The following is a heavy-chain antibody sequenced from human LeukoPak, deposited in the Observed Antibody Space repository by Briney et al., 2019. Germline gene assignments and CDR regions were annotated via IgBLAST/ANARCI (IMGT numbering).Heavy chain of an antibody. V-gene: IGHV1-69*13. J-gene: IGHJ6*02. Sequence: GASVKVSCKASGGTFSSYAISWVRQAPGQGLEWMGGIIPIFGTANYAQKFQGRVTITADESTSTAYMELSSLRSEDTAVYYCARVRPGEDYYYGMDVWGRGTTVTVSS. D-gene: IGHD3-10*01. CDR3: ARVRPGEDYYYGMDV. CDR2: IIPIFGTA. CDR1: GGTFSSYA.